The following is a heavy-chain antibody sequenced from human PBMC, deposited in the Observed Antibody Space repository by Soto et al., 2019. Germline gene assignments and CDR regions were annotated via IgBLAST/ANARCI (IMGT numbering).Heavy chain of an antibody. CDR2: IYPGDSDT. Sequence: GESLQISCKGSGYTFTNYWIGWVRQMPGKGLEWIGIIYPGDSDTKYNPSFQGQVTISADKSITTTYLQWSSLKASDTAIYYCAASIFYYGMDVWGQGTTVTVSS. V-gene: IGHV5-51*01. CDR3: AASIFYYGMDV. CDR1: GYTFTNYW. J-gene: IGHJ6*02.